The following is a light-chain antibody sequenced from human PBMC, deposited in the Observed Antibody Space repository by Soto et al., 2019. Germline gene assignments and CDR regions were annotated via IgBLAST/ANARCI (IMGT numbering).Light chain of an antibody. CDR1: QSISTW. CDR3: HQYNYYPYT. Sequence: DIQMTQSPSTLSASVGDRVTITCRASQSISTWLAWYHQKPGKAPKLLISSASSLECGVPSRFSGSGSGTEFSLAISSLQPDDFATYYCHQYNYYPYTFGEGTKLEIK. CDR2: SAS. J-gene: IGKJ2*01. V-gene: IGKV1-5*01.